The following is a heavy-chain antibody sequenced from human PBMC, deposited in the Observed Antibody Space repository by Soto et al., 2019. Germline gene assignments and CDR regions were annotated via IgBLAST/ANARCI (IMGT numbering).Heavy chain of an antibody. CDR3: ARDKKVRGVSSYYYYYMDV. CDR2: INPNSGGT. Sequence: GASVKVSCKASGYTFTGYYMHWVRQAPGQGLEWMGWINPNSGGTNYAQKFQGWVTMTRDTSISTAYMELSRLRSDDTAVYYCARDKKVRGVSSYYYYYMDVWGKGTTVTVSS. D-gene: IGHD3-10*01. CDR1: GYTFTGYY. V-gene: IGHV1-2*04. J-gene: IGHJ6*03.